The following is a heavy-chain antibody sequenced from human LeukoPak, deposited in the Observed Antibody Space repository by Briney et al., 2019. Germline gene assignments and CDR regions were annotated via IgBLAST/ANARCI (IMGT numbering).Heavy chain of an antibody. CDR2: INHSGST. V-gene: IGHV4-34*01. Sequence: SETLSLTCAVYGGSFSGYYWSWIRQPPGKGLEWIGEINHSGSTNYNPSLKSRVTISVDTSKNQFSLKLSSVTAADTAVYYCASWYYDSSGYYHFDYWGQGTLVTVSS. J-gene: IGHJ4*02. CDR3: ASWYYDSSGYYHFDY. CDR1: GGSFSGYY. D-gene: IGHD3-22*01.